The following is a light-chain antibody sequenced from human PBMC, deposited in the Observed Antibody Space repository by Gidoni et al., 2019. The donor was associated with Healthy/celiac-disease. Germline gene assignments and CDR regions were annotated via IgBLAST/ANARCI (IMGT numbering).Light chain of an antibody. CDR1: QSLLHSDGKTY. J-gene: IGKJ4*01. CDR2: EVS. CDR3: LQSIHLPLT. Sequence: DIVLTQTPLSLSVPPGQPAAIPCTSSQSLLHSDGKTYLYWYLQKPGQPPQLLIYEVSNRFSGVPYRFSGSGSGTDFTLTISRVEADDVGVYYCLQSIHLPLTFGGGTKVEIK. V-gene: IGKV2D-29*01.